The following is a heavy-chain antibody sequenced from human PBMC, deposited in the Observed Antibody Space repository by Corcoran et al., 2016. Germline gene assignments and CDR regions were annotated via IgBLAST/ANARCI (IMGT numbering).Heavy chain of an antibody. CDR3: ARWQYCSGGSCYPAHYYYGMDV. J-gene: IGHJ6*02. CDR1: GYTFTGYY. CDR2: INPNSGGT. Sequence: QVQLVQSGAEVKKPGASVKVSCKASGYTFTGYYMHWVRQAPGQGLEWMGWINPNSGGTNYAQKFQGWVTMTRDTSISTAYMELSRLRSDDTAVYYCARWQYCSGGSCYPAHYYYGMDVWGQGTTVTVSS. V-gene: IGHV1-2*04. D-gene: IGHD2-15*01.